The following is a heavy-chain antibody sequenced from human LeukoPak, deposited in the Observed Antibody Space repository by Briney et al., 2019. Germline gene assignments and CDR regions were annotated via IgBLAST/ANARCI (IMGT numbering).Heavy chain of an antibody. V-gene: IGHV1-24*01. CDR2: FDPEDGET. D-gene: IGHD6-13*01. CDR3: ARVQLARYSSSWYGY. Sequence: ASVKVSCKVSGYTLTELSMHWVRQAPGKGLEWMGGFDPEDGETIYAQKFQGRVTMTEDTSTDTAYMELSSLRSEDTAVYYCARVQLARYSSSWYGYWGQGTLVTVSS. CDR1: GYTLTELS. J-gene: IGHJ4*02.